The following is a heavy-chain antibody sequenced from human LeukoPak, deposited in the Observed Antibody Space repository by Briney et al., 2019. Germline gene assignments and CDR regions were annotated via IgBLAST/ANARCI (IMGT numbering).Heavy chain of an antibody. Sequence: ETLSLTCSVSGASISSYFWSWIRQPPGKGLEWIGYIYYRGGTNYNPSLKSRLTISVDTSKNQFSLKLSSVTAADTAVYYCARDMKHCGGDCYSRYYYYYMDVWGKGTTVTVSS. CDR2: IYYRGGT. CDR1: GASISSYF. CDR3: ARDMKHCGGDCYSRYYYYYMDV. D-gene: IGHD2-21*02. J-gene: IGHJ6*03. V-gene: IGHV4-59*01.